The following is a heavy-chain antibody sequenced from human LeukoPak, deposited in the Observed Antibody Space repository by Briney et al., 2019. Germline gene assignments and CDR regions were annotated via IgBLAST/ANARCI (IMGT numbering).Heavy chain of an antibody. D-gene: IGHD3-22*01. CDR1: GFTFSSYA. V-gene: IGHV3-30-3*01. J-gene: IGHJ3*02. CDR2: ISYDGSNK. Sequence: GGSLRLSCAASGFTFSSYAMHWVRQAPGKGPEWVAVISYDGSNKYYADSVKGRFTISRDNSKNTLYLQMNSLRAEDTAVYYCASFYDSKAFDIWGQGTMVTVSS. CDR3: ASFYDSKAFDI.